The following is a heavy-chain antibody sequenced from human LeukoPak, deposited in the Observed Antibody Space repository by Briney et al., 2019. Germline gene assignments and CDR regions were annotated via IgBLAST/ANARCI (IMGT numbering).Heavy chain of an antibody. J-gene: IGHJ4*02. V-gene: IGHV3-30-3*01. Sequence: GGSLRLSCAASGFTFSSYAMHWVRQAPGKGLECVAVISYDGSNKYYADSVKGRFTISRDNSKNTLYLQMNSLRAEDTAVYYCAGDPPVFDYWGQGTLVTVSS. CDR3: AGDPPVFDY. CDR2: ISYDGSNK. CDR1: GFTFSSYA.